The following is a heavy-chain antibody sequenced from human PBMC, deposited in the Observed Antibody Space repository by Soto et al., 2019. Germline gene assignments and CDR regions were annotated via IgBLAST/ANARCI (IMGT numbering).Heavy chain of an antibody. Sequence: QVQLQESGPGLVKPSQTLSLTCTVSGGSISSGGYYWSWIRQHPGNGLEWISYIYSRGSTYYNPSLKMRVTISVDSSKNQFSLKLSSGPAADTAVYYCAVVVPARFDYWGQGTLVTVSS. D-gene: IGHD2-2*01. CDR2: IYSRGST. CDR3: AVVVPARFDY. V-gene: IGHV4-31*03. CDR1: GGSISSGGYY. J-gene: IGHJ4*02.